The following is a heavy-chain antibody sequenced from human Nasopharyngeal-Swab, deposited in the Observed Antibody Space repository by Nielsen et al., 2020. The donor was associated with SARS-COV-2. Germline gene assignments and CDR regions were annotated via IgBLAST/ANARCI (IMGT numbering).Heavy chain of an antibody. V-gene: IGHV3-74*03. Sequence: GEALKISWTVSGFTFTDYWMHRLRQSPGKGPVWLSRIDNDGSSTTYADSVRGRFTIPRDNARNTLFLQLHSLRAEDTAVYYCARESYSWSWYGPDYWGQGTQVTVSS. CDR3: ARESYSWSWYGPDY. CDR2: IDNDGSST. J-gene: IGHJ4*02. D-gene: IGHD1-26*01. CDR1: GFTFTDYW.